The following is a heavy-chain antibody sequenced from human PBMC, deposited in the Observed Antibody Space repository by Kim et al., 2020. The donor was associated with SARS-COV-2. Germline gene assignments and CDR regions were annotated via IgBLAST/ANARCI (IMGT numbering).Heavy chain of an antibody. Sequence: GGSLRLSCAAAGFTFSSYAMSWVRQGPGKGLEWVSSIGGSGGFTYYADSVKGRFTISRDNSKNTLYLQINSLRAEDTAVYYCAKLIVAAGTDYWGQGTLVTVSS. CDR2: IGGSGGFT. J-gene: IGHJ4*02. CDR1: GFTFSSYA. D-gene: IGHD6-13*01. V-gene: IGHV3-23*01. CDR3: AKLIVAAGTDY.